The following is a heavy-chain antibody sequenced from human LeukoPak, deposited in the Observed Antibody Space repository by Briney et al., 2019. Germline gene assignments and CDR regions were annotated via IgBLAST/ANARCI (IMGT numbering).Heavy chain of an antibody. D-gene: IGHD1-26*01. CDR1: SGSIFSSNW. V-gene: IGHV4-4*01. J-gene: IGHJ4*02. Sequence: SGTLSLTCAVSSGSIFSSNWWSWVRQPPGKGLEWIGQIFHSGSTSYNPSLKSRVTISVDTSKNQLSLKLRSVTAADTAVYCCARERREQLLPPYTRLVTYFDYWGQGTLVTVSS. CDR2: IFHSGST. CDR3: ARERREQLLPPYTRLVTYFDY.